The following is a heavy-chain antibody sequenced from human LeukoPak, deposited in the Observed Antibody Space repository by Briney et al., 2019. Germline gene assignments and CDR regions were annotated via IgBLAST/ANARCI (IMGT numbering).Heavy chain of an antibody. CDR2: IYYSGST. Sequence: SETLSLTCTVSGGSISSYYWSWIRQPPGKGLEWIGYIYYSGSTNYNPSLKSRVTISVDTSKNQFSLKLSSVTAADTAVYYCARVAGYYYYYMDVWGKGTTVTVSS. J-gene: IGHJ6*03. CDR1: GGSISSYY. CDR3: ARVAGYYYYYMDV. D-gene: IGHD6-13*01. V-gene: IGHV4-59*12.